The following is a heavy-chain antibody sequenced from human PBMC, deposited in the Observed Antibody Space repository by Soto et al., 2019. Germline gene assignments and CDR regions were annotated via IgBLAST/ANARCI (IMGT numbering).Heavy chain of an antibody. CDR2: IIPIFGTA. V-gene: IGHV1-69*01. D-gene: IGHD2-15*01. Sequence: QVQLVQSGAEVKKPGSSVKVSCKASGGTFSSYAISWVRQAPGQGLEWMGGIIPIFGTANYAQKFQGRVTITADVSTSTAYMELSSLRSEDTAVYYCTRTEVVAATYYYYYGMDVWGQGTTVTVSS. J-gene: IGHJ6*02. CDR3: TRTEVVAATYYYYYGMDV. CDR1: GGTFSSYA.